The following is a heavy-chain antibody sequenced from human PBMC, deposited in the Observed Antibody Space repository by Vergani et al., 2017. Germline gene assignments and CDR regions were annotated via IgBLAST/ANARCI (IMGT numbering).Heavy chain of an antibody. D-gene: IGHD3-10*01. V-gene: IGHV1-69*06. CDR3: AIASGSGPFSGSGGY. CDR2: FDPEDGET. J-gene: IGHJ1*01. CDR1: GGTFSSYA. Sequence: QVQLVQSGAEVKKPGSSVKVSCKASGGTFSSYAISWVRQAPGQGLEWMGGFDPEDGETIYAQKFQGRVTMTEDTSTDTAYMELSSLRSEDTAVYYCAIASGSGPFSGSGGYWGQGTLVTVSS.